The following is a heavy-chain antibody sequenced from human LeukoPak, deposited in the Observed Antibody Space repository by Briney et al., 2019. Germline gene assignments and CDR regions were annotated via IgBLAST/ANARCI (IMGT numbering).Heavy chain of an antibody. CDR1: GFTFSSYD. Sequence: GGSLRLSCAASGFTFSSYDMHWVRLAPGKGLEWVTFIRYDGSNEYYADSVKGRFTISRDNSKNTLYLQMNSLRDEDTAVYYCAGGEREDYWGQGTLVTVSS. CDR2: IRYDGSNE. D-gene: IGHD3-10*01. CDR3: AGGEREDY. J-gene: IGHJ4*02. V-gene: IGHV3-30*02.